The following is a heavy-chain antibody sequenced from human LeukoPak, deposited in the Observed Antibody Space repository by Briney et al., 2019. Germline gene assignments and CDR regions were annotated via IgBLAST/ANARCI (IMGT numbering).Heavy chain of an antibody. J-gene: IGHJ4*02. CDR1: GGSFSGYY. CDR3: ARVTGYPQVLLFDY. Sequence: PSETLSPTCAVYGGSFSGYYWSWIRQPPGKGLEWIGEINHSGSTNYNPSLKSRVTISVDTSKNQFSLKLSSVTAADTAVYYCARVTGYPQVLLFDYWGQGTLVTVSS. CDR2: INHSGST. D-gene: IGHD1-20*01. V-gene: IGHV4-34*01.